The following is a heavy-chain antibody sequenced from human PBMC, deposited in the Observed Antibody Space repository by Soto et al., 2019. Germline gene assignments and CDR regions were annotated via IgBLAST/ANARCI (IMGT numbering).Heavy chain of an antibody. D-gene: IGHD6-19*01. J-gene: IGHJ5*02. CDR3: ARDLGGGSSGWFDNWFDP. Sequence: QVQLVQSGAEVKKPGSSVKVSCKASGDTFSRYAISWVRQAPGQGLEWMGGFLPIFGSANYAQNFQGRVTITADEATSTVYMEVSSLRSEDTAIYYCARDLGGGSSGWFDNWFDPWGQGTLVTVSS. CDR2: FLPIFGSA. CDR1: GDTFSRYA. V-gene: IGHV1-69*12.